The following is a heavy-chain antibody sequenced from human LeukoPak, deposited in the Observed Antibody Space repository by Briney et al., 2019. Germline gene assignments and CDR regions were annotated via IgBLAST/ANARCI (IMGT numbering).Heavy chain of an antibody. Sequence: SVKVSCKASGGTFSSYAISWVRQAPGQGLEWMGGIIPIFGTANYAQKFQGRVTITTDESTSTAYMELSSLRSEDMAVYYCARDSSSGYYFGYWGQGTLVTVSS. CDR3: ARDSSSGYYFGY. CDR2: IIPIFGTA. CDR1: GGTFSSYA. D-gene: IGHD3-22*01. J-gene: IGHJ4*02. V-gene: IGHV1-69*05.